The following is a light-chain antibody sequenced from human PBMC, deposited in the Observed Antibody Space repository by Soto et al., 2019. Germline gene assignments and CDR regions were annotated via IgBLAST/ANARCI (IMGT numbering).Light chain of an antibody. CDR3: CSYAGSSTLV. CDR1: SSDVGSYNL. CDR2: EDS. V-gene: IGLV2-23*01. Sequence: QSALTQPASVSGSPGQSITISCTGTSSDVGSYNLVSWYQQHPGKAPKLMIYEDSQRPSGVSNRFSGSKSGNTASLTISGLQADDEADYYCCSYAGSSTLVFGGGTKLPVL. J-gene: IGLJ2*01.